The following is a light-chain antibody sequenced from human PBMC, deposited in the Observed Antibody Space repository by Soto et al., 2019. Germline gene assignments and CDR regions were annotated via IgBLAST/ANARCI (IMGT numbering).Light chain of an antibody. CDR2: AAS. J-gene: IGKJ5*01. CDR3: QQLYSYSS. V-gene: IGKV1-9*01. CDR1: RDISRY. Sequence: DIQLTQSPSFVSASVGERVTITCRASRDISRYLAWYQQKPGEAPKLLISAASTLQSGVTSRFSGSGSGTEFTLTVSYLLPEDFATYYCQQLYSYSSFGQGTRLENK.